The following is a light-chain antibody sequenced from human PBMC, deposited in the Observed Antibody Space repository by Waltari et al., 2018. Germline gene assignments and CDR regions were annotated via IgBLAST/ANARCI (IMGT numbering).Light chain of an antibody. CDR3: QQSYTSPPT. V-gene: IGKV1-39*01. CDR1: QFVSSY. J-gene: IGKJ1*01. CDR2: APA. Sequence: DIQMTQSPSSLSASIGDRVTISCRASQFVSSYLNWFQQKPGKAPKLLIYAPASLQSGVPSRFSGAGAGTDFTLTISSLQPDDFATYYCQQSYTSPPTFGQGTNVEIK.